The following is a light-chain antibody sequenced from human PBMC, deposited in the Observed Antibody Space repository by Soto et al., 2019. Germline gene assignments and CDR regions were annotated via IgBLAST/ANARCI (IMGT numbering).Light chain of an antibody. Sequence: DIQMTQSPSSLSASVGDRVTITCRASRTITMYLNWYQQKSGQAPRLLINAASTLESGVPSRFSGSGSGTEFILTISSLQPDDFASYCCQHYGGMWTFGQGTKVDIK. CDR2: AAS. CDR3: QHYGGMWT. V-gene: IGKV1-39*01. J-gene: IGKJ1*01. CDR1: RTITMY.